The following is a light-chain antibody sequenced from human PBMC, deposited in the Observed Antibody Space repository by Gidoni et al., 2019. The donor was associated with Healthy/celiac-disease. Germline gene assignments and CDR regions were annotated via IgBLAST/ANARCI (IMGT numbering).Light chain of an antibody. V-gene: IGKV2-28*01. CDR1: QSLLHSNGYNY. CDR2: LGS. CDR3: MQALQTPWT. J-gene: IGKJ1*01. Sequence: IVTTQSPLSLPVTPGEPASISCRSSQSLLHSNGYNYLDWYLQKPGQSPQLLIYLGSNRASGVPDRFSGSGSGTDFTLKISRVEDEDVGVYYCMQALQTPWTFGQXTKVEIK.